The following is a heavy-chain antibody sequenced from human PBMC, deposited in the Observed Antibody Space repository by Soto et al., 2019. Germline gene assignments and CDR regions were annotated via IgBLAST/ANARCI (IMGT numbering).Heavy chain of an antibody. CDR1: GFIFENFG. V-gene: IGHV3-23*01. CDR3: AKNQGVELVPLATVDWFDP. Sequence: LRLSCAASGFIFENFGMSWVRQAPGKGLEWISSISGGGFKKYCADSVKGRFTISRDNSKSTVYLELNNLSAEDTAVYHCAKNQGVELVPLATVDWFDPWGQGSVVTVSS. D-gene: IGHD1-26*01. CDR2: ISGGGFKK. J-gene: IGHJ5*02.